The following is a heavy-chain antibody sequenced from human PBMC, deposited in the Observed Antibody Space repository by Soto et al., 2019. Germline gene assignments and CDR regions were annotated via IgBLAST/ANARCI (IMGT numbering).Heavy chain of an antibody. J-gene: IGHJ4*02. CDR2: ISYSGNT. D-gene: IGHD6-6*01. Sequence: SETLSLTCTVSGGSIISGTYYWSWIRRHPGKGLEWIGYISYSGNTYYNPSLTSRVTISVDTSKNQFSLKLSSVTAADTAVYYCARSGPDSSSSYYFDYWGQGTLVTVSS. CDR1: GGSIISGTYY. CDR3: ARSGPDSSSSYYFDY. V-gene: IGHV4-31*03.